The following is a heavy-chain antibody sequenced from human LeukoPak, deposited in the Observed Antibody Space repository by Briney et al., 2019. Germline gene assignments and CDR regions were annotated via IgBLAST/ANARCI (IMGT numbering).Heavy chain of an antibody. Sequence: GRSLRLSCAASGFAFNSYAIHWVRQAPGKGLEWVSFISYDGRIKYYADSVKGRLTISRDNSKNTLSLQMNSLRAEDTAIYYCAKGDPRYCSSTSCYPYYYGMDVWGQGTTVTVSS. V-gene: IGHV3-30-3*01. CDR3: AKGDPRYCSSTSCYPYYYGMDV. CDR2: ISYDGRIK. D-gene: IGHD2-2*01. CDR1: GFAFNSYA. J-gene: IGHJ6*02.